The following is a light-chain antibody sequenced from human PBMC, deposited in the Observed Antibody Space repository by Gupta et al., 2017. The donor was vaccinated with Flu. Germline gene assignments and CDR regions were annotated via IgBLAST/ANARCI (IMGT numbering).Light chain of an antibody. V-gene: IGKV2-30*01. J-gene: IGKJ2*01. Sequence: DVVLSQSPLSLSVTLGQAASISCRSSQSLVYKNGITYLTWFQQRPGQSPRRPMYEVSNRDSGVPDSLSSSGSVTDFTLNISRVEAEDVGVYDCMRGQHPRIFGHGTKLEIK. CDR1: QSLVYKNGITY. CDR2: EVS. CDR3: MRGQHPRI.